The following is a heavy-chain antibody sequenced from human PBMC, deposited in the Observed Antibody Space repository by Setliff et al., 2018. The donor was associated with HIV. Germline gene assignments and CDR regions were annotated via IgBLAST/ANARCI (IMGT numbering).Heavy chain of an antibody. D-gene: IGHD1-26*01. V-gene: IGHV1-2*06. J-gene: IGHJ4*02. CDR3: ARQATKSFFDY. Sequence: ASVKVSCKASGYTSTGYYVHWVRQAPGQGLEWMGRINPHSGGTNYAQKSQGRVTMTRDTSISTYYMELSSLTSDDTAVYYCARQATKSFFDYWGQGALVTVSS. CDR1: GYTSTGYY. CDR2: INPHSGGT.